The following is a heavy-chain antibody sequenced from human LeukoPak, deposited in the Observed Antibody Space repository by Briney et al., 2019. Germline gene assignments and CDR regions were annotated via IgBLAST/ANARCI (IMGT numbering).Heavy chain of an antibody. V-gene: IGHV4-59*11. J-gene: IGHJ4*02. CDR1: SGSLSGHS. D-gene: IGHD3-22*01. CDR3: ARGSLYDSSGYYWDY. Sequence: NTSETLSLTCSGSSGSLSGHSWTWIRQPPGKGLEWIGYIYYSGSPSYSPSLKSRVTISADTSRSQFSLQLTSVTPADTAVYYCARGSLYDSSGYYWDYWGQGSLVTVSS. CDR2: IYYSGSP.